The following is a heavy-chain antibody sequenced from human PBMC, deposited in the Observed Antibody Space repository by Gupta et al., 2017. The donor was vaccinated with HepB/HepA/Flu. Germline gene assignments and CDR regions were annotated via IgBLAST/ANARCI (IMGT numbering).Heavy chain of an antibody. CDR3: AKDGGFTLDV. D-gene: IGHD3-16*01. Sequence: EVQTLESGGALVQPGGSLRLSCAASGFTFSSYGINWGRQAPGKGLQWVSSISGSGDDTYYADSVKGRFTISRDNSKNTLYLQMNNLKNEDTAVYYCAKDGGFTLDVWGKGTTVTVSS. CDR2: ISGSGDDT. J-gene: IGHJ6*04. V-gene: IGHV3-23*01. CDR1: GFTFSSYG.